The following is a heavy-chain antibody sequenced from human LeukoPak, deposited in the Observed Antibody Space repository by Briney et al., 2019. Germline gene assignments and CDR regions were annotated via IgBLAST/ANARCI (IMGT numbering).Heavy chain of an antibody. CDR1: GGSFSGFY. V-gene: IGHV4-34*01. CDR3: ARHPTGFPNWFDP. Sequence: SETLSLTCAVYGGSFSGFYWSWIRQPPGKGLEWIGEISHSGSTYYNPSLESRVTLSVDTSKSQFSLRLNSVAAADTAIYYCARHPTGFPNWFDPWGQGTLVTVSS. CDR2: ISHSGST. J-gene: IGHJ5*02.